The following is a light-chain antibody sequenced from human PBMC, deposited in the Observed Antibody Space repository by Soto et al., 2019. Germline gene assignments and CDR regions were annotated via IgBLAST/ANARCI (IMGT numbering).Light chain of an antibody. CDR1: SSNIGAGYD. J-gene: IGLJ2*01. CDR3: QSYDSSLSGHVV. Sequence: QLVLTQPPSVSGAPGQRVTISCTGSSSNIGAGYDVHWYQQLPGTAPKLLIYGNSNRPSGVPDRFSGSKSGTSASLAITGLQAEDAADYYCQSYDSSLSGHVVFGGGTKVTVL. CDR2: GNS. V-gene: IGLV1-40*01.